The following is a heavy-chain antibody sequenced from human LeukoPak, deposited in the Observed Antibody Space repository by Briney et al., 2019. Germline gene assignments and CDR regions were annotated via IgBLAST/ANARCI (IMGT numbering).Heavy chain of an antibody. J-gene: IGHJ4*02. D-gene: IGHD2-15*01. CDR2: IKQDGSEK. CDR1: GFTFSSYW. CDR3: ARVKRDCSGGSCYSYDY. Sequence: GGSLRLSCAASGFTFSSYWMSWVRQAPGKGLEWVANIKQDGSEKYYVDSVKGRFTISRDNSKNTLYLQMNSLRAGDTAVYYCARVKRDCSGGSCYSYDYWGQGTLVTVSS. V-gene: IGHV3-7*03.